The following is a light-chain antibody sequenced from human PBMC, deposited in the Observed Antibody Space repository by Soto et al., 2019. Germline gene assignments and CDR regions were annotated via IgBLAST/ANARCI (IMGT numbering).Light chain of an antibody. CDR3: QQYSDYSQT. Sequence: DIQMTQSPSTLSASVGDRVTITCRASQSISSWLAWYQQKPGKAPNLLIYKASSLESGVPSRFSGSGSGTEFTLTISSLQPDDFATYYCQQYSDYSQTFGQGTKLEIK. V-gene: IGKV1-5*03. CDR1: QSISSW. CDR2: KAS. J-gene: IGKJ2*01.